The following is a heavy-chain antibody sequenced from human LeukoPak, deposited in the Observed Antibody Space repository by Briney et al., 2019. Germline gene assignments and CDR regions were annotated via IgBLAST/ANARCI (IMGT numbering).Heavy chain of an antibody. J-gene: IGHJ6*03. CDR3: AKDQNRYYYYYMDV. V-gene: IGHV3-30*02. D-gene: IGHD2/OR15-2a*01. CDR2: IRYDGSNK. CDR1: GFTFSSYG. Sequence: GGSLRLYCAASGFTFSSYGMHWVRQAPGKGLEWVAFIRYDGSNKYYADSVKGRFTISRDNSKNTLYLQMNSLRAEDTAVYYCAKDQNRYYYYYMDVWGKGTTVTVSS.